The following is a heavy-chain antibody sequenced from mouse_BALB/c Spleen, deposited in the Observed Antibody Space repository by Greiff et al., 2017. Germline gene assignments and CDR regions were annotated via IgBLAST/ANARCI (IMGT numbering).Heavy chain of an antibody. V-gene: IGHV6-6*02. CDR1: GFTFSSYW. Sequence: EVMLVESGGGLVQPGGSMKLSCVASGFTFSSYWMSWVRQSPEKGLEWVAEIRLKSDNYATHYAESVKGKFTISRDDSKSRLYLQMNSLRAEDTGIYYCTRGNDYWGQGTTLTVSS. CDR3: TRGNDY. J-gene: IGHJ2*01. CDR2: IRLKSDNYAT. D-gene: IGHD2-1*01.